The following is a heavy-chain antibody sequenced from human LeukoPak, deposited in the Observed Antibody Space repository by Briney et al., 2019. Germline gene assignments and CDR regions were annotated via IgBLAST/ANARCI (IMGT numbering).Heavy chain of an antibody. CDR2: INHSGST. V-gene: IGHV4-34*01. Sequence: SETLSLTCAVYGGSFSGYYWSWIRQPPGKGLEWIGEINHSGSTNYNPSLKSRVTISVDTSKNQFSLKLSSVTAADTAVYYCARSGVIVNFDYWGQGTLVTVSS. D-gene: IGHD3-16*02. CDR3: ARSGVIVNFDY. J-gene: IGHJ4*02. CDR1: GGSFSGYY.